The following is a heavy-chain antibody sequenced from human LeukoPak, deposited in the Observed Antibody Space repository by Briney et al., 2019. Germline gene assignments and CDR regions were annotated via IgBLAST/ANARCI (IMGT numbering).Heavy chain of an antibody. Sequence: SETLSLTCTVSGYSISSGYYWGWIRQPPGKGLEGIGSIYHSGSTYYNPSLKSRVNISADTSKNQFSLQLSSVTAADTAVYYCARAVSWKDYYYYMDVWGKGTPVTVSS. CDR3: ARAVSWKDYYYYMDV. J-gene: IGHJ6*03. CDR1: GYSISSGYY. CDR2: IYHSGST. D-gene: IGHD6-13*01. V-gene: IGHV4-38-2*02.